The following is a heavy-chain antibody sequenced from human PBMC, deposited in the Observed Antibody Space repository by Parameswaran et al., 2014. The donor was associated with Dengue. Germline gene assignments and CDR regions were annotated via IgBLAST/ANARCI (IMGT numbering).Heavy chain of an antibody. J-gene: IGHJ4*02. D-gene: IGHD4-23*01. CDR3: TRDILVGTPRGLDY. CDR2: IRGKAYGGTT. V-gene: IGHV3-49*02. Sequence: RWIRPAPGKGLEWAGFIRGKAYGGTTEYAASVKGRFTISRDDSKSIAYLQMDSLKTEDTAVYYCTRDILVGTPRGLDYWGQGTLVTVSS.